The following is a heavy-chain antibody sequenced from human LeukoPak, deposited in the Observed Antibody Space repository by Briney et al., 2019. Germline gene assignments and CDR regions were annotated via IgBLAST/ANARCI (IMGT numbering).Heavy chain of an antibody. J-gene: IGHJ4*02. Sequence: GGSLRLSCATSGFTFSTFWMHWVRQAPGKGLVWVSRINHDGSSTNYADSVKGRFTISRDNAKNTLYLQMNSLRAEDTAVYYCAKDYYFDSRSFDYWGQGTLITVSS. D-gene: IGHD3-22*01. V-gene: IGHV3-74*01. CDR1: GFTFSTFW. CDR3: AKDYYFDSRSFDY. CDR2: INHDGSST.